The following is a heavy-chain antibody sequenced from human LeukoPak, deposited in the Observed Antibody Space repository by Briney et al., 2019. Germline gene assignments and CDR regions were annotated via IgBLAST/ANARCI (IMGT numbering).Heavy chain of an antibody. CDR2: ISAYNGNT. V-gene: IGHV1-18*01. J-gene: IGHJ4*02. Sequence: ASVKVSCKASGYTFTSYGISWVRQAPGQGLEWMGWISAYNGNTNYAQKLQGRVTMTTDTSTSTAYMELRSLGSDDTAVYYCASVHDGPGYSSGWYDDVYWGQGTLVTVSS. CDR3: ASVHDGPGYSSGWYDDVY. CDR1: GYTFTSYG. D-gene: IGHD6-19*01.